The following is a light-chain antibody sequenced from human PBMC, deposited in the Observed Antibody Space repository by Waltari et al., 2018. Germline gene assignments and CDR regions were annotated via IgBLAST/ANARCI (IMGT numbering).Light chain of an antibody. V-gene: IGKV3-20*01. CDR3: QQYGSSPRT. CDR2: GAS. CDR1: QSVSNNY. Sequence: EIVLTQSPGTLSLSPGERATLSCRASQSVSNNYLAWYQQKPGQAPRLLMYGASTRATGFPDRFSGSGSGTDCTLTISRLEPEDFAVYYCQQYGSSPRTFGQGTKVEIK. J-gene: IGKJ1*01.